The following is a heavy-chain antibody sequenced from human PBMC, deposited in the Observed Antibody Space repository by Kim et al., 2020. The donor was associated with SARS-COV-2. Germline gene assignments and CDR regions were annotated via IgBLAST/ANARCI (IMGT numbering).Heavy chain of an antibody. Sequence: SETLSLTCTVSGGSISSGGYYWSWIRQHPGKGLEWIGYIYYSGSTYYNPSLKSRVTISVDTSKNQFSLKLSSVTAADTAVYYCARGPRGDYVWGSYRYALFDYWGQGTLVTVSS. D-gene: IGHD3-16*02. V-gene: IGHV4-31*03. CDR2: IYYSGST. J-gene: IGHJ4*02. CDR3: ARGPRGDYVWGSYRYALFDY. CDR1: GGSISSGGYY.